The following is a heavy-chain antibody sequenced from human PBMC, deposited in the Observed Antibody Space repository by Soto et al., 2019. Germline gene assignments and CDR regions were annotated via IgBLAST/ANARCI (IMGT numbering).Heavy chain of an antibody. D-gene: IGHD3-10*01. CDR3: ARGVLGSGMDV. CDR2: IYHSGST. Sequence: PSETLSPTCAVSGSSISSGGYSWSWIRQPPGKGLEWIGYIYHSGSTYYNPSLKSRVTISVDRSKNQFSLKLSSVTAADTAVYYCARGVLGSGMDVWGQGTTVTVSS. V-gene: IGHV4-30-2*01. J-gene: IGHJ6*02. CDR1: GSSISSGGYS.